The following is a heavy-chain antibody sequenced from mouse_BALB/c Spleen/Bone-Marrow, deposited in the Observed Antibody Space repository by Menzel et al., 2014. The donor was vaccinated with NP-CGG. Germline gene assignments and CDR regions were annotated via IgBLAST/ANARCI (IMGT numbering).Heavy chain of an antibody. D-gene: IGHD2-14*01. CDR2: INSNGGST. V-gene: IGHV5-6-3*01. Sequence: EVNLVESGGGLVQPGGSLKLSCAASGFTFSSYGMSWVRQTPDKKLELVATINSNGGSTYYPDSVKGRFTISRDNAKNTLYLQMSSLKSEDTAMYYCARPYRYYFDYWGQGTTLTVSS. CDR1: GFTFSSYG. CDR3: ARPYRYYFDY. J-gene: IGHJ2*01.